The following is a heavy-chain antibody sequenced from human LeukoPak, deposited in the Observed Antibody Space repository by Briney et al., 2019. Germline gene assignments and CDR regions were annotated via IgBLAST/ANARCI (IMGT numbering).Heavy chain of an antibody. CDR2: ISSSSSYI. J-gene: IGHJ4*02. Sequence: GGSLRLSCAASGFTFSSYSMNWVRQAPGKGLEWVSSISSSSSYIYYADSVKGRFTVSRDNAKNSLYLQMSSLRAEDTAVYYCARESRAYGYGFDYWGQGTLVTVSS. D-gene: IGHD5-18*01. CDR1: GFTFSSYS. CDR3: ARESRAYGYGFDY. V-gene: IGHV3-21*01.